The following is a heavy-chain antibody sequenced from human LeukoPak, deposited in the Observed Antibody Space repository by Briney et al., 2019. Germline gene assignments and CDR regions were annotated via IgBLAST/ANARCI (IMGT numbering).Heavy chain of an antibody. V-gene: IGHV3-7*01. Sequence: EGSLRLSCAASGFTFSTYWMTWVRQAPGKGLEWVANIKQDEAEKYYVDSVKGRFTISRDNAKNSLYLQMNSLRAEDTAVYYCARGRTAYYWGQGTLVTVSS. CDR1: GFTFSTYW. CDR3: ARGRTAYY. CDR2: IKQDEAEK. J-gene: IGHJ4*02.